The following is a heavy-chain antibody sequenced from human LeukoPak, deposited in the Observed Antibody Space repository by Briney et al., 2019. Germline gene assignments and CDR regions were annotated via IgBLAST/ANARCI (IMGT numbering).Heavy chain of an antibody. Sequence: PGGSLRLSCAASGFTFSDFYMSWIRQALGKGLEWISYISSSGSSIYYADSVRGRFTISRDNAKNSLYLQMNTLRAEDTAVYYCARDLSTSSEDWWDYWGQGTLVTVSS. CDR2: ISSSGSSI. J-gene: IGHJ4*02. D-gene: IGHD6-13*01. V-gene: IGHV3-11*01. CDR1: GFTFSDFY. CDR3: ARDLSTSSEDWWDY.